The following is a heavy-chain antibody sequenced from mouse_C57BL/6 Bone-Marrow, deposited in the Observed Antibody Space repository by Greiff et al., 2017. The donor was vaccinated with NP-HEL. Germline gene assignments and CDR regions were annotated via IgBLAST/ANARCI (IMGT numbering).Heavy chain of an antibody. CDR3: VRHEGGGYYAMDY. J-gene: IGHJ4*01. CDR2: IRSKSNNYAT. D-gene: IGHD1-1*02. Sequence: EVQVVESGGGLVQPKGSLKLSCAASGFSFNTYAMNWVRQAPGKGLEWVARIRSKSNNYATYYADSVKDRFTISRDDSESMLYLQMNNLKTEDTAMYYCVRHEGGGYYAMDYWGQGTSVTVSS. CDR1: GFSFNTYA. V-gene: IGHV10-1*01.